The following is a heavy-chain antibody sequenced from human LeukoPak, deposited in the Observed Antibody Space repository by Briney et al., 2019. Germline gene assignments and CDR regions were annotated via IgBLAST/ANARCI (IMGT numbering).Heavy chain of an antibody. D-gene: IGHD1-1*01. CDR1: GFTFSSYA. Sequence: GGSLRLSCAASGFTFSSYAMNWVRQAPGKGLEWVSGISGSGGSTYYADSVKGRFTISRDNSKNTLYLQMNSLRAEDTAVYYCARPRHREKGLYTWGQGTLVTVSS. V-gene: IGHV3-23*01. CDR2: ISGSGGST. CDR3: ARPRHREKGLYT. J-gene: IGHJ4*02.